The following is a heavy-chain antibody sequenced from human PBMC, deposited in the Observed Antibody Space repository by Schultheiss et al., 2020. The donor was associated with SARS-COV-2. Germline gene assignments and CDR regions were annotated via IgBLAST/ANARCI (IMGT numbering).Heavy chain of an antibody. CDR2: ISGAGDST. CDR1: GGTVSSYS. Sequence: GESLKISCAAYGGTVSSYSMNWVRQAPGKGLEWVSSISGAGDSTYYADSVKGRFTISRDNSKNTLYLQMNSLRAEDTAVYYCARGGKDYYGSGSYLSPNSYVVGMDVWGQGTTVTVSS. V-gene: IGHV3-23*01. J-gene: IGHJ6*02. D-gene: IGHD3-10*01. CDR3: ARGGKDYYGSGSYLSPNSYVVGMDV.